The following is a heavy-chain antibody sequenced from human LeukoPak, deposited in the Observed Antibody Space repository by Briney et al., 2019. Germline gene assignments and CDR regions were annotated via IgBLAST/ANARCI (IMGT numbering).Heavy chain of an antibody. D-gene: IGHD3-3*01. Sequence: SETLSLTCTVSGGSISSYYWSWIRKPAGKGLEWIGRIYTSGSTNYNPSLKSRVTMSVDTSKNQFSLKLSSVTAADTAVYYCAREMSHYDFWSGYYIFDYWGQGTLVTVSS. J-gene: IGHJ4*02. V-gene: IGHV4-4*07. CDR1: GGSISSYY. CDR3: AREMSHYDFWSGYYIFDY. CDR2: IYTSGST.